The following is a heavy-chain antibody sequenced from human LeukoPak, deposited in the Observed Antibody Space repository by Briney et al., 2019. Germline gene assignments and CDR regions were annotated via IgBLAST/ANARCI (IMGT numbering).Heavy chain of an antibody. V-gene: IGHV4-59*01. CDR1: GGSISSYY. J-gene: IGHJ6*03. D-gene: IGHD3-22*01. CDR2: IYYSGST. CDR3: ARDQRNYDSSGYYGYYYYYMDV. Sequence: PSETLSLTCTVSGGSISSYYRSWIRQPPGKGLEWIGYIYYSGSTNYNPPLKSRVTISVDTSKNQFSLELSSVTAADTAVYYCARDQRNYDSSGYYGYYYYYMDVWGKGTTVTVSS.